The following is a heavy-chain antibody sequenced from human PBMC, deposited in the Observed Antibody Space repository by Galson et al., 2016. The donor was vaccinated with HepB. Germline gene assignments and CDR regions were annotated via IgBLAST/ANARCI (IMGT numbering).Heavy chain of an antibody. Sequence: SLRLSCAASGFTFSSYSMNRVRQAPGKGLEWVSHITHTTYTIYYADSVKGRFTISRDNAKNSLYLQMNSLRDEDTAIYFCARDGNHGYDMDYWGQGTLVTVSS. CDR1: GFTFSSYS. CDR3: ARDGNHGYDMDY. D-gene: IGHD1-14*01. J-gene: IGHJ4*02. V-gene: IGHV3-48*02. CDR2: ITHTTYTI.